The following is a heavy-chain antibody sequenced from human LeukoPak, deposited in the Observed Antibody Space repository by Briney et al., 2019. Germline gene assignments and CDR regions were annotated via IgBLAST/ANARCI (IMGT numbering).Heavy chain of an antibody. CDR2: INHSGST. Sequence: SETLSLTCAVYGGSFSGYYWSWIRQPPGKGLEWIGEINHSGSTNYNPSLKSRVTISVDTSKNQFSLKLSSVTAADTAVYYCARDSSGWSWGFDYWGQGTLVTVSS. CDR1: GGSFSGYY. V-gene: IGHV4-34*01. CDR3: ARDSSGWSWGFDY. D-gene: IGHD6-19*01. J-gene: IGHJ4*02.